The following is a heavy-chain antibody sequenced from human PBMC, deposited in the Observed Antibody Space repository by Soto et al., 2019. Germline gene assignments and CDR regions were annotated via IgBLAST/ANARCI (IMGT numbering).Heavy chain of an antibody. CDR3: ARALWGPAGHINWFDP. CDR1: GGSISSSNYY. Sequence: PSETLSLTCIVSGGSISSSNYYWAWIRQPPGKGLEWIGSISNSGSTYYNPSLKSRVTISVDTSKNQFSLKLSSVTAADTAVYYCARALWGPAGHINWFDPWGQGTLVTVSS. J-gene: IGHJ5*02. CDR2: ISNSGST. D-gene: IGHD2-2*01. V-gene: IGHV4-39*07.